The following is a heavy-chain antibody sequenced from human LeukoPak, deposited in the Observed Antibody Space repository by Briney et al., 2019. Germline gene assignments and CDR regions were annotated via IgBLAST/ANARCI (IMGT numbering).Heavy chain of an antibody. CDR3: TREPDRNYYDTSSRYFDY. Sequence: GGSLRLSCTASGFTFGDYAMSWFRQAPGKGLEWVGFIRSKAYGGTTEYAASVKGRFTISRDDSKSIAYLQMNSLKTEDTAVYYCTREPDRNYYDTSSRYFDYWGQGTLVTVSS. D-gene: IGHD3-22*01. CDR1: GFTFGDYA. V-gene: IGHV3-49*03. J-gene: IGHJ4*02. CDR2: IRSKAYGGTT.